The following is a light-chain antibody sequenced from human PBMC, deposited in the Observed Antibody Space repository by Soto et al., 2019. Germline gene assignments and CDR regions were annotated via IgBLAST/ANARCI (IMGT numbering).Light chain of an antibody. Sequence: QAVLTQPPSGSAAPGQKVTISCSGSSSNIGNNYVSWYQQLPGTATKLLIYENNKRPSGIPDRFSGSKSGTSATLGITGLQTGDEADYYCGTWDSSLSAYVFGTGTKLTVL. J-gene: IGLJ1*01. CDR2: ENN. CDR3: GTWDSSLSAYV. V-gene: IGLV1-51*02. CDR1: SSNIGNNY.